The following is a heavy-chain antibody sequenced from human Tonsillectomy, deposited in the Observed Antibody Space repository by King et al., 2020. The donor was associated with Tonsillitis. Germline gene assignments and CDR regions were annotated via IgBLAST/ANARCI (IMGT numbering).Heavy chain of an antibody. D-gene: IGHD2-15*01. CDR2: INSDGSST. Sequence: EVQLVQSGGGLVQPGGSLRLSCAASGFTFSSYWMHWVRQAPGKGLVWVSRINSDGSSTSYADSVKGRFTISRDNAKNTLYLQMNSLRAEDTAVYYCARGGYCSGGSCYANWFDPWGHGTLVTVSS. V-gene: IGHV3-74*02. CDR1: GFTFSSYW. CDR3: ARGGYCSGGSCYANWFDP. J-gene: IGHJ5*02.